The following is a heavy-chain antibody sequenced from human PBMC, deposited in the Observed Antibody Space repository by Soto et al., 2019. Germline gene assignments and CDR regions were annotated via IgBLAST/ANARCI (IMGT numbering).Heavy chain of an antibody. Sequence: SGTPFPPRTHPRWPIRSDSYHSWRFRQPPGKGLEWIGSIYYSGSTYYNPSLKSRVTISVDTSKNQFSLKLSSVTAADTAVYYCARLWPAFDYWGQGTLVTVSS. J-gene: IGHJ4*02. V-gene: IGHV4-39*01. CDR2: IYYSGST. CDR3: ARLWPAFDY. D-gene: IGHD5-18*01. CDR1: RWPIRSDSYH.